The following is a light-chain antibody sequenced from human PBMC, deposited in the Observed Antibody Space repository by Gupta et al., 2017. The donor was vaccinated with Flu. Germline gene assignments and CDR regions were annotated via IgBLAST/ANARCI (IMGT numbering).Light chain of an antibody. CDR1: QSISSY. CDR2: AAS. V-gene: IGKV1-39*01. J-gene: IGKJ3*01. CDR3: QQSYSTPPT. Sequence: DIQMTQSPSSLSASVGDRVTITCRASQSISSYLNWYQQKPGKAPKLLIDAASSLQSGVPSRFSGSGSGTDFTLTSSSLQPEDVATYYCQQSYSTPPTCGSEAKVEIK.